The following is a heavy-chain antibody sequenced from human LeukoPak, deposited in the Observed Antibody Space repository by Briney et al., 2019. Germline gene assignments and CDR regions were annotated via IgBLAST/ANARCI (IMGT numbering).Heavy chain of an antibody. J-gene: IGHJ4*02. D-gene: IGHD4-17*01. V-gene: IGHV4-61*01. Sequence: SETLSLTCTVSGGSVSSGSYYWSWIRQPPGTGLEWIGYIYYSGSTNYNPSLKSRVTISVDTSKNQFSLKLSSVTAADTAVYYCARRPWPVTKNYFDYWGQGTLVTVSS. CDR2: IYYSGST. CDR1: GGSVSSGSYY. CDR3: ARRPWPVTKNYFDY.